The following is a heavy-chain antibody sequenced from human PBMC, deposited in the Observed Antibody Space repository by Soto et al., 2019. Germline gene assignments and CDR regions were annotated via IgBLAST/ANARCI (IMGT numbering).Heavy chain of an antibody. CDR1: GGSISSSSYY. CDR3: ARLDFWSGYSSLLFDY. V-gene: IGHV4-39*01. J-gene: IGHJ4*02. CDR2: IYYSGST. Sequence: SETLSLTRTVSGGSISSSSYYWGWIRQPPGKGLEWIGSIYYSGSTYYNPSLKSRVTISVDTSKNQFSLKLSSVTAADTAVYYCARLDFWSGYSSLLFDYWGQGTLVTVSS. D-gene: IGHD3-3*01.